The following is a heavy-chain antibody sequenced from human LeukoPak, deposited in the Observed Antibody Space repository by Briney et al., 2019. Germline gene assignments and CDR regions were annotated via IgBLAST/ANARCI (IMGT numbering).Heavy chain of an antibody. Sequence: SETLSLTCAVSGGSISSSNWWSWVRQPPGKGLDWIGEIYHSGSTNYNPSLKSRVTISVDKSKNQFSLKVSSVTAADTAVYYCARIPLVWSSPKGAFDIWGQGTMVTVSS. CDR2: IYHSGST. CDR3: ARIPLVWSSPKGAFDI. V-gene: IGHV4-4*02. J-gene: IGHJ3*02. CDR1: GGSISSSNW. D-gene: IGHD3-10*01.